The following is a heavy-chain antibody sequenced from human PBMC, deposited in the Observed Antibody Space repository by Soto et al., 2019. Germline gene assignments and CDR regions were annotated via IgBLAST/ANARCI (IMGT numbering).Heavy chain of an antibody. CDR1: GFTFSSYA. CDR2: ISGSGGST. V-gene: IGHV3-23*01. CDR3: ASRSSGWYFDY. Sequence: PGGSLRLSCAASGFTFSSYAMNWVRQAPGKGLEWGSVISGSGGSTYYADSVKGRFTISRDNPKNTMYLQMNSLRAEDTAVYYCASRSSGWYFDYWGQGTLVTSPQ. D-gene: IGHD6-19*01. J-gene: IGHJ4*02.